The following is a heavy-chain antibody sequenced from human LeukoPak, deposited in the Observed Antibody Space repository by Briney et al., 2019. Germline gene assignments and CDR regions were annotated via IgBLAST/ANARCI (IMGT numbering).Heavy chain of an antibody. D-gene: IGHD6-6*01. J-gene: IGHJ5*02. V-gene: IGHV1-8*02. Sequence: GASVKVSCKTSGYTFTSYDINWVRQATGQGLEWMGWMNPNSGNTDYAQKFQGRVTMTRNTSISTAYMDLTSLTSEDTAVYYCAIGKLASRRGSWFDPWGQGTLVTVSS. CDR2: MNPNSGNT. CDR3: AIGKLASRRGSWFDP. CDR1: GYTFTSYD.